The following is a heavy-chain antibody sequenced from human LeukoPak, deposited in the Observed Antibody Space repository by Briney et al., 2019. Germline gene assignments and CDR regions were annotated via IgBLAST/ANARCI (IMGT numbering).Heavy chain of an antibody. CDR1: GFTFSSYW. D-gene: IGHD3-3*01. Sequence: GRSLRLSCAASGFTFSSYWMSWVRQAPGKGLEWVANIKQDGSEKYYVDSVKGRFTISRDNAKNSLYLQMNSLRAEDTAVYYCARVGMYYDFWSGYYRGFYFDYWGQGTLVTVSS. CDR3: ARVGMYYDFWSGYYRGFYFDY. J-gene: IGHJ4*02. V-gene: IGHV3-7*01. CDR2: IKQDGSEK.